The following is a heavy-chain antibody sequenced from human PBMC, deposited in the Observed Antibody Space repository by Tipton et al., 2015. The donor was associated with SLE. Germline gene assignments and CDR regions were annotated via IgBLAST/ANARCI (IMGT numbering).Heavy chain of an antibody. V-gene: IGHV4-4*02. D-gene: IGHD2-2*01. CDR3: AGSPNMYGTSWFFDD. J-gene: IGHJ4*02. CDR2: MYHTGST. Sequence: GLVKPSGTLSLTCAVSGGSVTSNTWWTWIRQTPGKGLEWIGEMYHTGSTNYNLSLKSRVAMSVDVSKNHFSLELTSVTAADTAIYYCAGSPNMYGTSWFFDDWGQGTLVTVSS. CDR1: GGSVTSNTW.